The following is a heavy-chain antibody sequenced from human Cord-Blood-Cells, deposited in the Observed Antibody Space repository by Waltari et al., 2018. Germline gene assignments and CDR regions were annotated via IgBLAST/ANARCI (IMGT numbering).Heavy chain of an antibody. CDR2: ISYDGSNK. V-gene: IGHV3-30-3*01. CDR3: AGGGRLSIAVAGFDY. CDR1: GFTFSSYA. J-gene: IGHJ4*02. D-gene: IGHD6-19*01. Sequence: QVQLVESGGGVVQPARSLRLSCAASGFTFSSYAMHWVRQAPGKGLEWVAVISYDGSNKYYADSVKGRFTISRDNSKNTLYLQMNSLRAEDTAVYYCAGGGRLSIAVAGFDYWGQGTLVTVSS.